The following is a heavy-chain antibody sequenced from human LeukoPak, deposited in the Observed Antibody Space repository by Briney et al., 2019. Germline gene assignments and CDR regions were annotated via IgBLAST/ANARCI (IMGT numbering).Heavy chain of an antibody. V-gene: IGHV3-23*01. CDR3: AKGFRSDDTCYSSVDY. CDR1: GFTVSGDY. D-gene: IGHD2-15*01. CDR2: ICGSSDNT. J-gene: IGHJ4*02. Sequence: GGSLRLSCTASGFTVSGDYMTWVRQAPGKGLEWVSTICGSSDNTYNADSVKGRFTISRDNSKNTLYLQMNSLRDEDTAIYYCAKGFRSDDTCYSSVDYWGQGTLVTVSS.